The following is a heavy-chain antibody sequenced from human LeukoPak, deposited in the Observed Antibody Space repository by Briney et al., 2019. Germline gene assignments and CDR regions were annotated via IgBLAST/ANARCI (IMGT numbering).Heavy chain of an antibody. Sequence: GASVKVSCKASGYTFTSYAMHWVRQAPGQRLEWMGWINAGNGNAKYSQKFQGRVTITRDTSASTAYMELSSLRSEDTAVYYCARDGYGDYYYGMDVWGQGTTVTVSS. CDR3: ARDGYGDYYYGMDV. V-gene: IGHV1-3*01. CDR2: INAGNGNA. J-gene: IGHJ6*02. D-gene: IGHD4-17*01. CDR1: GYTFTSYA.